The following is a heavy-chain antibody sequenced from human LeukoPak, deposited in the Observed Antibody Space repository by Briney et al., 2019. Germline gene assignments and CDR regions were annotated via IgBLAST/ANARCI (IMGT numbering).Heavy chain of an antibody. CDR1: GFTVSSNY. V-gene: IGHV3-66*01. J-gene: IGHJ4*02. Sequence: GGSLRLSCAASGFTVSSNYMSWVRQAPGKGLEWVSVIYSGGSTYYADSVKGRFTISRDNSKNTLYLQMNSLRTEDTAVYYCARGGSGSYYADYWGQGTLVTVSS. CDR2: IYSGGST. CDR3: ARGGSGSYYADY. D-gene: IGHD3-10*01.